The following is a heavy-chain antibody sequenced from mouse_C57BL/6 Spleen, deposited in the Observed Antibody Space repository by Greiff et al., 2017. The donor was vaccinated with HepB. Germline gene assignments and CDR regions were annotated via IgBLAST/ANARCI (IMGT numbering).Heavy chain of an antibody. Sequence: VQLQQPGTELVKPGASVKLSCRASGYTFTSHWMNWGKQRPGKGLEWIGNINPSNGGTNYNEKFKSKPTLTVDKSSSTAYMQLSSLTSEDSAVYYCASYYGSSLEAMDYWGQGTSVTVSS. CDR3: ASYYGSSLEAMDY. V-gene: IGHV1-53*01. CDR1: GYTFTSHW. J-gene: IGHJ4*01. D-gene: IGHD1-1*01. CDR2: INPSNGGT.